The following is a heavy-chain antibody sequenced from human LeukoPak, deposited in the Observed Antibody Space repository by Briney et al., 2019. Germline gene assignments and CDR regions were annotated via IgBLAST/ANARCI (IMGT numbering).Heavy chain of an antibody. CDR3: TRDADRGYSGYAFDY. D-gene: IGHD5-12*01. CDR2: IRSKAYGGTT. Sequence: GGSLRLSCTASGFTFGDYAMSWFRQAPGKGLGWVGFIRSKAYGGTTEYAASVKGRFTISRDDSKSIAYLQMNSLKTEDTAVYYCTRDADRGYSGYAFDYWGQGTLVTVSS. J-gene: IGHJ4*02. CDR1: GFTFGDYA. V-gene: IGHV3-49*03.